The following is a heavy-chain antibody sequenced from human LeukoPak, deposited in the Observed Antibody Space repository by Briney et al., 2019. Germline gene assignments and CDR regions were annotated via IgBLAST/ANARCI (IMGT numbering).Heavy chain of an antibody. J-gene: IGHJ3*02. V-gene: IGHV4-39*01. D-gene: IGHD3-22*01. CDR3: ASPTNYYDSSGYYFAAFDI. CDR2: IYYSGST. Sequence: SETLSLTSTVSGGSISSSSYYWGWIRQPPGKGLEWIGGIYYSGSTYYNPSLKSRVTISVDTSKNQFSLKLSSVTAADTAVYYCASPTNYYDSSGYYFAAFDIWGQGTMVTVSS. CDR1: GGSISSSSYY.